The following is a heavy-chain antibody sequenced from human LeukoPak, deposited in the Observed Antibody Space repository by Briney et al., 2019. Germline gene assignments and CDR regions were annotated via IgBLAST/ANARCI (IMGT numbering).Heavy chain of an antibody. J-gene: IGHJ4*02. D-gene: IGHD2-2*01. Sequence: GGSLRLSCAASGFTFSSYSMNWVRRAPGKGLEWVPSISSSSSYIYYADSVKGRFTISRDNAKNSLYLQMNSLRAEDTAVYYCARMRSSTSCSYFDYWGQGTLVTVSS. CDR1: GFTFSSYS. CDR2: ISSSSSYI. V-gene: IGHV3-21*01. CDR3: ARMRSSTSCSYFDY.